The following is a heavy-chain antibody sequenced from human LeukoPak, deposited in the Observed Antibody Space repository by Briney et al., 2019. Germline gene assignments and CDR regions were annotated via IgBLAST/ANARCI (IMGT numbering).Heavy chain of an antibody. V-gene: IGHV1-46*01. CDR3: ASIGSDCSSTSCYQLDY. CDR1: GYTFTDYY. Sequence: GASVKVSCKASGYTFTDYYIHWVRQAPGHGLEWMGIINPSGGSTSYAQKFQGRVTMTRDMSTSTVYMELSSLRSEDTAVYYCASIGSDCSSTSCYQLDYWGQGTLVTVSP. D-gene: IGHD2-2*01. CDR2: INPSGGST. J-gene: IGHJ4*02.